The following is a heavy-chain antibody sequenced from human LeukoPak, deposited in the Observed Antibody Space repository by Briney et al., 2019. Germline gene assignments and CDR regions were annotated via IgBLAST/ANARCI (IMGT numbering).Heavy chain of an antibody. CDR1: GFTFSSYG. D-gene: IGHD6-13*01. CDR2: ISYDGSNK. CDR3: ARDSSTWTYYYYYGMDV. V-gene: IGHV3-30-3*01. J-gene: IGHJ6*02. Sequence: GGSLRPSCAASGFTFSSYGIHWVREAPGKGLEWVAVISYDGSNKYYADSVKGRFTISRDNYKNTLYLQTSSLRAEDTAVYYCARDSSTWTYYYYYGMDVWGQGTTVTVSS.